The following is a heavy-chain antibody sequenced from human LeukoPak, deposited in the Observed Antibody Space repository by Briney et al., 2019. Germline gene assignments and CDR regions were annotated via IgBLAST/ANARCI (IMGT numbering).Heavy chain of an antibody. Sequence: GGSLRLSCAASGFTFSSYAMHWVRQAPGKGLEWVAVISYDGGNKYYADSVKGRFTISRDNSKNTLYLQMNSLRAEDTAVYYCARDLPSYGYYFDYWGQGTLVTVSS. CDR2: ISYDGGNK. CDR1: GFTFSSYA. D-gene: IGHD5-18*01. J-gene: IGHJ4*02. V-gene: IGHV3-30-3*01. CDR3: ARDLPSYGYYFDY.